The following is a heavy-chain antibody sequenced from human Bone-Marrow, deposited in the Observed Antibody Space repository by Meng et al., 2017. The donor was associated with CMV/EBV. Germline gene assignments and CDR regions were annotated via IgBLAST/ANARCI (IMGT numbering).Heavy chain of an antibody. CDR1: GGTFNNYA. J-gene: IGHJ6*02. CDR3: ASGDFWSGHGTDYYYGMDF. Sequence: SVKVSCKASGGTFNNYAVSWVRQAPGQGLEWMGGIIPIVDIANFAQKFQGRVTIAADKYTSTAHMELSSLRYEDTAVYYCASGDFWSGHGTDYYYGMDFWGQGTTVTVSS. D-gene: IGHD3-3*01. CDR2: IIPIVDIA. V-gene: IGHV1-69*10.